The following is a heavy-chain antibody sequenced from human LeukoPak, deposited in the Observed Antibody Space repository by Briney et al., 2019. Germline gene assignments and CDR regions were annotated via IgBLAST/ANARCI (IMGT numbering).Heavy chain of an antibody. CDR2: ISSSSSYI. V-gene: IGHV3-21*01. CDR3: ARGSSGWYYFDY. CDR1: GFTFGRHW. D-gene: IGHD6-19*01. Sequence: GGSLRLSCAASGFTFGRHWMNWVRQAPGKGLEWVSSISSSSSYIYYADSVKGRFTISRDNAKNSLYLQMNSLRAEDTAVYYCARGSSGWYYFDYWGQGTLVTVSS. J-gene: IGHJ4*02.